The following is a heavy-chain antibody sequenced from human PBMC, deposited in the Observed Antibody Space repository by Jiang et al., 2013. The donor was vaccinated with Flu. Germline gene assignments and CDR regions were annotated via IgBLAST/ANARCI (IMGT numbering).Heavy chain of an antibody. D-gene: IGHD3-22*01. J-gene: IGHJ4*02. Sequence: GAEVKKPGASVKVSCKASGYTFTSYGISWVRQAPGQGLEWMGWISAYNGNTNYAQKLQGRVTMATDTSTSTAYMELRSLRSDDTAVYYCARDRPFYYDSSGYFYWGQGTLVTVSS. CDR2: ISAYNGNT. V-gene: IGHV1-18*04. CDR3: ARDRPFYYDSSGYFY. CDR1: GYTFTSYG.